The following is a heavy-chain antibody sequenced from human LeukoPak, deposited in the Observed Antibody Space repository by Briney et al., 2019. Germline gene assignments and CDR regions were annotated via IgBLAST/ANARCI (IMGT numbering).Heavy chain of an antibody. D-gene: IGHD6-13*01. CDR3: ARDQTAALNFDY. CDR2: LSPNSGKT. V-gene: IGHV1-8*03. Sequence: ASVKVSCKASGYTFTSYSINWVRQATGQGLEWMGWLSPNSGKTGYAQEFQGRVTITRNTSISTAYMELSSLRSEDTAVYYCARDQTAALNFDYWGQGTLVTVSS. J-gene: IGHJ4*02. CDR1: GYTFTSYS.